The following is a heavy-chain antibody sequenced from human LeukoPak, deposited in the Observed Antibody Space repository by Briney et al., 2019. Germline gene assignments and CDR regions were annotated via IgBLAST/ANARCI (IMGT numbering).Heavy chain of an antibody. CDR3: ARDKGQLEPRVSYYYYYGMDV. CDR2: ISAYNGNT. D-gene: IGHD1-1*01. CDR1: GYTFTSYG. V-gene: IGHV1-18*04. Sequence: APVKVSCKASGYTFTSYGISWVRQAPGQGLEWMGWISAYNGNTNYAQKLQGRVTMTTDTSTSTAYMELRSLRSDDTAVYYCARDKGQLEPRVSYYYYYGMDVWGKGTTVTVSS. J-gene: IGHJ6*04.